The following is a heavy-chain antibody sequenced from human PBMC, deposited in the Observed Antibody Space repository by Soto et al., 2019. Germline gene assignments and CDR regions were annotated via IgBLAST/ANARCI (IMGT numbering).Heavy chain of an antibody. CDR1: GGSVRSNNW. V-gene: IGHV4-4*02. Sequence: PSETLSLTCAVSGGSVRSNNWWFWVRQPPGKGLEWIGEIRHRESTNLNPSLKSRVTISVDRSKNEFSLKVKSVTAADTAVYYCGCRVEDISYDYYGMDVWGQGTTVTVSS. J-gene: IGHJ6*02. D-gene: IGHD2-15*01. CDR3: GCRVEDISYDYYGMDV. CDR2: IRHREST.